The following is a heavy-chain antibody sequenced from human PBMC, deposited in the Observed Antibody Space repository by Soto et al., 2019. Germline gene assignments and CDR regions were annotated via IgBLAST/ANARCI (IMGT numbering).Heavy chain of an antibody. Sequence: GGSLRLSCAASGFTFSSYWMLWVRQAPGKGLVWVSRINSDGSTTSYADSVKGRFTISRDNAKNTLYLQMNSLRAEDTAVYYCARVNPGYSYVNYWGQGTLITVSS. J-gene: IGHJ4*02. V-gene: IGHV3-74*01. CDR3: ARVNPGYSYVNY. CDR1: GFTFSSYW. CDR2: INSDGSTT. D-gene: IGHD5-18*01.